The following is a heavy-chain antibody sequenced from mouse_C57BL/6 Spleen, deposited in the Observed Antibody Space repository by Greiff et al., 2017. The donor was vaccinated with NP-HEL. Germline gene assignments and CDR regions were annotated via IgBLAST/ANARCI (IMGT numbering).Heavy chain of an antibody. J-gene: IGHJ2*01. Sequence: QVQLQQSGAELARPGASVKLSCKASGYTFTSYGISWVKQRTGQGLEWIGEIYPRSGNTYYSEKFKGKATLTADKSSSTAYMELRSLTSEDSAVYFCARCRGNYYGSSYFDYWGQGTTLTVSS. CDR2: IYPRSGNT. CDR3: ARCRGNYYGSSYFDY. V-gene: IGHV1-81*01. D-gene: IGHD1-1*01. CDR1: GYTFTSYG.